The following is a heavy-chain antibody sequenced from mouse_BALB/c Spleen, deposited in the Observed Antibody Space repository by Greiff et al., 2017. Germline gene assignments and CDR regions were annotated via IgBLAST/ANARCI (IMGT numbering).Heavy chain of an antibody. CDR1: GFTFSSYG. V-gene: IGHV5-6*01. D-gene: IGHD3-3*01. CDR3: AREWDRGYFDV. J-gene: IGHJ1*01. CDR2: ISSGGSYT. Sequence: EVQGVESGGDLVKPGGSLKLSCAASGFTFSSYGMSWVRQTPDKRLEWVATISSGGSYTYYPDSVKGRFTISRDNAKNTLYLQMSSLKSEDTAMYYCAREWDRGYFDVWGAGTTVTVSS.